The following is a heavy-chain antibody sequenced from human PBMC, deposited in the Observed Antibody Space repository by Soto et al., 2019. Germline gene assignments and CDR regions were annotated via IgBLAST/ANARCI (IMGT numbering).Heavy chain of an antibody. CDR3: ARDLNWAFDY. CDR1: GFTFSSYS. CDR2: ISGGSRNI. J-gene: IGHJ4*02. Sequence: VQLVESGGGLVQPGGSLRLSCAASGFTFSSYSMNWVRQAPGKGLEWISYISGGSRNIHYADSVKGRFTISRDNAENSLYLQMNSLRDEDTAVYYCARDLNWAFDYWGQGALVAVSS. V-gene: IGHV3-48*02. D-gene: IGHD7-27*01.